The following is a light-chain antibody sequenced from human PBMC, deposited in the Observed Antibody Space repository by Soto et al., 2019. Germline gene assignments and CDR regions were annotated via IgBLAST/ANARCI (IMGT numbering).Light chain of an antibody. V-gene: IGKV3-20*01. J-gene: IGKJ2*01. CDR2: VAS. Sequence: NVLTQSPGTLSLSPGERATLSCRASQSVSGSYLAWYQQKPGQPPRLLIYVASTRANGIPDRFSGSGSGTDFTLSISRLEPEDSAEYYCHQYGDAPQTFGQGTKLEIK. CDR3: HQYGDAPQT. CDR1: QSVSGSY.